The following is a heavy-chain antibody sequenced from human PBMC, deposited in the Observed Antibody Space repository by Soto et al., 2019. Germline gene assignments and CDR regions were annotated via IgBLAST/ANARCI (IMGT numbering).Heavy chain of an antibody. CDR2: ISSSSSYI. Sequence: EVQLVESGGGLVKPGGSLRLSCAASGFTFSSYSMNWVRQAPGKGLEWVSSISSSSSYIYYADSVKGRFTISRDNAKNSLYLQMNSLRAEDTAVYYCARDRGYYDSSGYYGTWGQGTLVTVSS. CDR3: ARDRGYYDSSGYYGT. D-gene: IGHD3-22*01. J-gene: IGHJ4*02. CDR1: GFTFSSYS. V-gene: IGHV3-21*01.